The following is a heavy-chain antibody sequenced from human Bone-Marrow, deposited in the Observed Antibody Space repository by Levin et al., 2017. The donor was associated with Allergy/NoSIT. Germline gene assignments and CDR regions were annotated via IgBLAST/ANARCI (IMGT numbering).Heavy chain of an antibody. V-gene: IGHV3-23*01. CDR2: ISGSGGST. Sequence: GGSLRLSCAASGFTFSSYAMSWVRQAPGKGLEWVSAISGSGGSTYYADSVKGRFTISRDNSKNTLYLQMNSLRAEDTAVYYCASSGGEWLRGDAFDIWGQGTMVTVSS. CDR3: ASSGGEWLRGDAFDI. J-gene: IGHJ3*02. D-gene: IGHD3-3*01. CDR1: GFTFSSYA.